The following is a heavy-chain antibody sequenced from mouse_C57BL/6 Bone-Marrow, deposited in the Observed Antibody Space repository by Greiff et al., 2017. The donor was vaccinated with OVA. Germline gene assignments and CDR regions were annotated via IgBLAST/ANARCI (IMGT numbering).Heavy chain of an antibody. V-gene: IGHV3-8*01. CDR1: GYSITSDY. CDR3: ARDYSNFYWYFDV. D-gene: IGHD2-5*01. CDR2: ISYSGST. J-gene: IGHJ1*03. Sequence: EVKVVESGPGLAKPSQTLSLTCSVTGYSITSDYWNWIRKFPGNKLEYMGYISYSGSTYYNPSLKSRISITRDTSKNQYYLQLNSVTTEDTATYYCARDYSNFYWYFDVWGTGTTVTVSS.